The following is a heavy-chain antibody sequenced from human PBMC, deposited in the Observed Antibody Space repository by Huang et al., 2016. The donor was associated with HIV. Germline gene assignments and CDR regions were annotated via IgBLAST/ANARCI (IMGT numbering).Heavy chain of an antibody. Sequence: EVQLVETGGGLIQPGGSLRLSCAASGFTVSSKYMNWVRQSPGKGLEWVSGIYTGGTTSYAGSVKGRFTSARDNSKNALYLQRNSLRVEDMAVYYCARDGFADNVSNAFDIWGQGTMVTVSS. CDR3: ARDGFADNVSNAFDI. D-gene: IGHD3-16*01. J-gene: IGHJ3*02. CDR1: GFTVSSKY. V-gene: IGHV3-53*02. CDR2: IYTGGTT.